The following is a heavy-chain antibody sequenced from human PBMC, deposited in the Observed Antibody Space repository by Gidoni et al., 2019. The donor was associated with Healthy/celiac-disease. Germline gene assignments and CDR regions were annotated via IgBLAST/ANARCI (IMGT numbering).Heavy chain of an antibody. CDR3: AKGGHGYLLLGDY. J-gene: IGHJ4*02. Sequence: QVQLVESGGGVVQPGRSLRLSCAASGFTFSSYGMHWVRQAPGKGLEWVAVISYDGSNKYYADSVKGRFTISRDNSKNTLYLQMNSLRAEDTAVYYCAKGGHGYLLLGDYWGQGTLVTVSS. CDR2: ISYDGSNK. D-gene: IGHD5-18*01. CDR1: GFTFSSYG. V-gene: IGHV3-30*18.